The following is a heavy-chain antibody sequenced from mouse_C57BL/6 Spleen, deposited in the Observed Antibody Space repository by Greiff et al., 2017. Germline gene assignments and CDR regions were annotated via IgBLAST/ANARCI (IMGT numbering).Heavy chain of an antibody. Sequence: VQLVESGAELVRPGTSVKVSCKASGYAFTNYLIEWVKQRPGQGLEWIGVINPGSGGTNYNEKFKGKATLTADKSSSTAYMQLSSLTSEDSAVYFCARGDWEYYFDYWGQGTTLTVSS. CDR2: INPGSGGT. D-gene: IGHD4-1*01. CDR3: ARGDWEYYFDY. V-gene: IGHV1-54*01. J-gene: IGHJ2*01. CDR1: GYAFTNYL.